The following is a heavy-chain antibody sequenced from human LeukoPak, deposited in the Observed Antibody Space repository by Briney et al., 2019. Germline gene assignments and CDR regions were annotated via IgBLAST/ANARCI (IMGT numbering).Heavy chain of an antibody. D-gene: IGHD2-2*01. CDR2: IIPIFGTA. CDR1: GGTFSSYA. V-gene: IGHV1-69*05. CDR3: ARVNALVDYSHPLEY. Sequence: SVKVSCKASGGTFSSYAISWVRQAPGQGLEWMGGIIPIFGTANYAQKLQGRVTMTTDTPTSTAYMELRSLRSDDTAVYYCARVNALVDYSHPLEYWGQGTLVTVSS. J-gene: IGHJ4*02.